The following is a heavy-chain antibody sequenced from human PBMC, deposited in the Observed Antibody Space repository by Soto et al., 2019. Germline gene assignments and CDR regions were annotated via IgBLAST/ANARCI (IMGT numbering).Heavy chain of an antibody. CDR2: TNHSGST. J-gene: IGHJ4*02. Sequence: QVQLQQWGAGLLKPSETLALTCAVYGGSFSGYYWNWIRQPPGKGLEWIGETNHSGSTNYNPFLKSRVTISVDTSKNQFSLKLSSVTAADTAVYYCARGGAGGLIATAVPRGYWGQGTLVTVSS. V-gene: IGHV4-34*01. D-gene: IGHD6-13*01. CDR3: ARGGAGGLIATAVPRGY. CDR1: GGSFSGYY.